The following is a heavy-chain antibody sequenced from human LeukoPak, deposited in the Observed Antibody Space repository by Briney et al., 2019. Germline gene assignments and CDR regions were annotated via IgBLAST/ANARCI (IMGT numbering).Heavy chain of an antibody. D-gene: IGHD5-12*01. Sequence: GESLKISCKGSGYSFTSYWIAWVRQMPGKGLEWMGIIYPRDSDTRYSPSFQGQVTVSADKSISTAYLQWNTLEASDTAMYYCARRQYSGYDFDFWGQGTLVTVSS. J-gene: IGHJ4*02. CDR1: GYSFTSYW. CDR3: ARRQYSGYDFDF. CDR2: IYPRDSDT. V-gene: IGHV5-51*01.